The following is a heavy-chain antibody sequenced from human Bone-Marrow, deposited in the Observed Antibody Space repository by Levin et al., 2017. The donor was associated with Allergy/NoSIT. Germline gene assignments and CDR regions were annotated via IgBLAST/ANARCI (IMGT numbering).Heavy chain of an antibody. V-gene: IGHV3-23*01. CDR2: ISVSGGNT. D-gene: IGHD2-15*01. CDR1: GFTFSNYA. Sequence: GGSLRLSCAASGFTFSNYAMSWVRQAPGEGLEWVSAISVSGGNTYYADSVKGRFTISRDNSKNTLYLQMNSLRAEDPAVYYCAKKSPDRSCCGGKCYSYLEYWGQGTLVTVSS. J-gene: IGHJ4*02. CDR3: AKKSPDRSCCGGKCYSYLEY.